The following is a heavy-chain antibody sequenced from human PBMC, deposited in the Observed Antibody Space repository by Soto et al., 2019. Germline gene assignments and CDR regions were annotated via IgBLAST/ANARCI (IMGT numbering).Heavy chain of an antibody. CDR3: ARDSPSIAARQNYYYGMDV. J-gene: IGHJ6*02. D-gene: IGHD6-6*01. CDR1: GGTFSSYA. V-gene: IGHV1-69*06. Sequence: ASVKVSCKASGGTFSSYAISWVRQAPGQGLEWMGGIIPIFGTANYAQKFQGRVTITADKSTSTTYMELSSLRSEDTAVYYCARDSPSIAARQNYYYGMDVWGQGTTVTVSS. CDR2: IIPIFGTA.